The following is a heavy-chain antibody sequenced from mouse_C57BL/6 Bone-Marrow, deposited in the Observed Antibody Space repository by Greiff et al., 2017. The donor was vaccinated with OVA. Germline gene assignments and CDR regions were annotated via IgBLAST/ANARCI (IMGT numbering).Heavy chain of an antibody. CDR3: TRDDYGSSNYAMDY. CDR1: GYTFTDYE. CDR2: IDPETGGT. D-gene: IGHD1-1*01. Sequence: VQLQQSGAELVRPGASVTLSCKASGYTFTDYEMHWVKQTPVHGLEWIGAIDPETGGTAYNQKFKGQAILTADKSSSTAYMELRSLTSEDSAVYYCTRDDYGSSNYAMDYWGKGTSVTVSS. V-gene: IGHV1-15*01. J-gene: IGHJ4*01.